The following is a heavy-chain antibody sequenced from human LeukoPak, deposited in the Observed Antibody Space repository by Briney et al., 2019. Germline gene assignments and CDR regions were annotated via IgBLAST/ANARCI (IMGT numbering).Heavy chain of an antibody. CDR1: GYTFTGYY. Sequence: GASVKVSCKASGYTFTGYYMHWVRQAPGPGLEWMGWINPNSGGTNYAQKFQGRVTMTRDTSISTAYMELSRLRSDDTAVYYCARDRYCSSTSCYTREYYFYGMDVWGQGTTVTVSS. V-gene: IGHV1-2*02. D-gene: IGHD2-2*02. CDR2: INPNSGGT. CDR3: ARDRYCSSTSCYTREYYFYGMDV. J-gene: IGHJ6*02.